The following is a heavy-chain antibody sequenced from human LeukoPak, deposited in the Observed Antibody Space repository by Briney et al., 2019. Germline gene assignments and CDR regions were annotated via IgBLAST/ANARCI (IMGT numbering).Heavy chain of an antibody. CDR2: VSYSGST. CDR3: ARGKFGDFED. D-gene: IGHD4-17*01. J-gene: IGHJ6*02. V-gene: IGHV4-61*08. Sequence: SETLSLTCTVSGASISSGGYYWSWIRQHPGKGLEWIGCVSYSGSTDYNPALKSRVTISEDTSKSQVSLKLSSVTAADTAVYFCARGKFGDFEDWGQGTTVTVSS. CDR1: GASISSGGYY.